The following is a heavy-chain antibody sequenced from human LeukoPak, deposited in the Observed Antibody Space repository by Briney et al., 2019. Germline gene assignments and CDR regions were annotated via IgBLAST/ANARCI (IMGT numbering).Heavy chain of an antibody. D-gene: IGHD6-19*01. Sequence: SETLSLTCAVYGGSFSGYYWSWIRQPPGKGLEWIGEINHSGSTNYNPSLKSRVTISVDTSKNQFSLKLSSVTAADTAVYYCARGPIAVAAAYWGQGTLVTVSS. V-gene: IGHV4-34*01. J-gene: IGHJ4*02. CDR1: GGSFSGYY. CDR3: ARGPIAVAAAY. CDR2: INHSGST.